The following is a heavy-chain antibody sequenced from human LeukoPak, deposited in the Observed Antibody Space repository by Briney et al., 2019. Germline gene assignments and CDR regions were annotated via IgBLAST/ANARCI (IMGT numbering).Heavy chain of an antibody. CDR3: ARDGYSYGYGNDY. CDR1: GGTFSSYA. Sequence: SVKVSCKASGGTFSSYAISWVRQAPGQGLEWMGRIIPILGIANYAQKFQGRVTITADRSTSTAYMELSSLRSEDTAVYYCARDGYSYGYGNDYWGQGTLVTVSS. V-gene: IGHV1-69*04. J-gene: IGHJ4*02. D-gene: IGHD5-18*01. CDR2: IIPILGIA.